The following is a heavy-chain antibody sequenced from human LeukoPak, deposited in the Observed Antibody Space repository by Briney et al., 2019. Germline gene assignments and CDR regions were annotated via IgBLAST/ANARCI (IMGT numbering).Heavy chain of an antibody. CDR3: ATVVGQWLVRT. Sequence: SETLSLTCGVSGYSISSGYYWGWIRQPPGKGLEWIGSIYHSGRTHYNPSLKSRVTISVDTSKNQFSLKLTSVTAADTAVYYCATVVGQWLVRTWGQGTLVTVSS. J-gene: IGHJ4*02. V-gene: IGHV4-38-2*01. CDR1: GYSISSGYY. CDR2: IYHSGRT. D-gene: IGHD6-19*01.